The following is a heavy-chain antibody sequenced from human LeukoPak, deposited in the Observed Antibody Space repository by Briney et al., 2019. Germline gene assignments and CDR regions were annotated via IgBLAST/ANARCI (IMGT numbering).Heavy chain of an antibody. CDR3: AKDDSTGGFDY. CDR2: ISGDDASA. J-gene: IGHJ4*02. Sequence: PGGSLRLSCAASGFSFDDSAMYWVRQAPGKGLEWVSLISGDDASAFYADSVKGRFTISRDNSKNSLYLQMNSLRTEDTAFYYCAKDDSTGGFDYWGQGTLVTVSS. D-gene: IGHD7-27*01. V-gene: IGHV3-43*02. CDR1: GFSFDDSA.